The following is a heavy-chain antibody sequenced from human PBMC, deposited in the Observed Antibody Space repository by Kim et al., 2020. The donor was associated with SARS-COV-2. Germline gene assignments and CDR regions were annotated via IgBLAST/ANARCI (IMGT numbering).Heavy chain of an antibody. Sequence: SVKVSCKASGGTFSSYAISWVRQAPGQGLEWMGGIIPIFGTANYAQKFQGRVTITADESTSTAYMELSSLRSEDTAVYYCARSPPQWLLLRLDYYGMDVWGQGTTVTVSS. J-gene: IGHJ6*02. V-gene: IGHV1-69*13. CDR1: GGTFSSYA. D-gene: IGHD3-22*01. CDR2: IIPIFGTA. CDR3: ARSPPQWLLLRLDYYGMDV.